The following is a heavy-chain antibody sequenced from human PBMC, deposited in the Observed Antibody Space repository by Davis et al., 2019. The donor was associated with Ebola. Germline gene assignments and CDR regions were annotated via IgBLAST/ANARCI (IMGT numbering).Heavy chain of an antibody. CDR2: ISGSGGST. J-gene: IGHJ6*02. Sequence: GESLKISCAASGFTFSSYAMSWVRQAPGKGLEWVSAISGSGGSTYYADSVKGRFTISRDNSKNTLYLQMNSLRAEDTAVYYCAREDVVVVAATPVYYYGMDVWGQGTTVTVSS. CDR3: AREDVVVVAATPVYYYGMDV. CDR1: GFTFSSYA. V-gene: IGHV3-23*01. D-gene: IGHD2-15*01.